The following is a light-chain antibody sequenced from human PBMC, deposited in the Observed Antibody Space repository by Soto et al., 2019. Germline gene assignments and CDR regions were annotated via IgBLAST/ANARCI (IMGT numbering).Light chain of an antibody. CDR2: GAS. CDR3: QQYNDWLWT. CDR1: QSVTYN. J-gene: IGKJ1*01. V-gene: IGKV3-15*01. Sequence: ESVLTQSPGTLAASPGERVTLSCRATQSVTYNLAWYQQKPGQAPRLLIYGASTRPTGIPARFSGRGSGTEFTLTITSLQSEDFAVYYCQQYNDWLWTFGQGTKVDIK.